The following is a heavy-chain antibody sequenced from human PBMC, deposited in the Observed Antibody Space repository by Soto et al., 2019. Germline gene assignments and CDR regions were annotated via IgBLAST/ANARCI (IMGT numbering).Heavy chain of an antibody. J-gene: IGHJ4*02. CDR2: ISSSSSTI. D-gene: IGHD6-13*01. CDR3: AREWGQQLEYYFDY. CDR1: GFTFCSYA. V-gene: IGHV3-48*02. Sequence: GGSPRISCAACGFTFCSYAMHWVRQEPGKGLEWVSDISSSSSTIYYADSVKGRFTISRDNAKNTLYLQMNSLRDEDTAVYYCAREWGQQLEYYFDYWGQGTLVTVSS.